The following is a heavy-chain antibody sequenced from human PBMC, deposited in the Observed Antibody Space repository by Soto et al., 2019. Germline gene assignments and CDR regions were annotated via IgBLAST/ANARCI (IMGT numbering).Heavy chain of an antibody. Sequence: GASVKVSCKASGYTFTSYDINWVLQATGQGLEWMGWMNPNSGNTGYAQKFQGRVTMTRNTSISTAYMELSSLRSEDTAVYYCARTSRSGYYYYYYYYGMDVRGQGTTVTVSS. J-gene: IGHJ6*02. CDR1: GYTFTSYD. D-gene: IGHD3-3*01. CDR2: MNPNSGNT. CDR3: ARTSRSGYYYYYYYYGMDV. V-gene: IGHV1-8*01.